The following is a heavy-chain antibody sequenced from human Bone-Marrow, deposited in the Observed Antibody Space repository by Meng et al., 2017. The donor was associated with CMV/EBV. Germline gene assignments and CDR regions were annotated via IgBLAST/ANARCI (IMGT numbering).Heavy chain of an antibody. CDR1: GFTFSSYS. D-gene: IGHD4-17*01. Sequence: GESLKISCAASGFTFSSYSMNWVRQAPGKGLEWVSSISSGSSYIYYADSVKGRFTISRDNAKNSLYLQMNSLRAEDTAVYYCARTYGDYYFDYWGQGTLVTVSS. CDR2: ISSGSSYI. J-gene: IGHJ4*02. V-gene: IGHV3-21*01. CDR3: ARTYGDYYFDY.